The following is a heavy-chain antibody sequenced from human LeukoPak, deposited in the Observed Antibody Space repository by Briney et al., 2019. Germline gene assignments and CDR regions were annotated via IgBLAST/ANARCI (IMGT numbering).Heavy chain of an antibody. V-gene: IGHV4-34*01. Sequence: SETLSLTCAVYGGSFSGYYWSWIRQPPGKGLEWIGEINHSGSTNYNPSLKSRVTISVDTSKNQFSLKLSSVTAADTAVYYCARYGSGSYPDAFDIWGQGTMVTVSS. J-gene: IGHJ3*02. CDR2: INHSGST. CDR3: ARYGSGSYPDAFDI. CDR1: GGSFSGYY. D-gene: IGHD3-10*01.